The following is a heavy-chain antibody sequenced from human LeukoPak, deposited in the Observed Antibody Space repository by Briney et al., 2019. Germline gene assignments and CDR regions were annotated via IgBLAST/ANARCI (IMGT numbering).Heavy chain of an antibody. CDR1: GGTFSSYA. J-gene: IGHJ5*02. V-gene: IGHV1-69*13. CDR2: IIPIFGTA. Sequence: ASVKVSCKASGGTFSSYAISWVRQAPGQGLEWMGGIIPIFGTANYAQKFQGRVTITADESTSTAYMELSSLRSEDTAVYYCARAGASGWYFHWFDPWGQGTLVTVSS. D-gene: IGHD6-19*01. CDR3: ARAGASGWYFHWFDP.